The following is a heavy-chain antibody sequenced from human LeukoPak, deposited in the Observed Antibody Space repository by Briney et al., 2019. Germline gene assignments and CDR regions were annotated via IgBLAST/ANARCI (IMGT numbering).Heavy chain of an antibody. D-gene: IGHD1-1*01. CDR3: ARERMEPYYYYYYMDV. CDR1: GFTFSSYA. CDR2: ISGSGGST. J-gene: IGHJ6*03. V-gene: IGHV3-23*01. Sequence: PGGSLRLSCAASGFTFSSYAMSWVRQAPGKGLEWVSAISGSGGSTYYADSVKGRFTISRDNSKNTLYLQMNSLRAEDTAVYYCARERMEPYYYYYYMDVWGKGTTVTISS.